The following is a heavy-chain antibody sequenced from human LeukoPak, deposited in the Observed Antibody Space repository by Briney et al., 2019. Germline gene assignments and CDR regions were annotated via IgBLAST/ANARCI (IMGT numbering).Heavy chain of an antibody. J-gene: IGHJ6*02. D-gene: IGHD1-26*01. V-gene: IGHV3-49*04. CDR1: GFTFGDYA. Sequence: SGGSLRLTCTASGFTFGDYALTWVRQAPGKGLEWVGFIRSKAYDGTTEYGASVKGRFTISRDDSKSIAYLEMNSLKTEDTAVYHCRGYSRLSDYGMDVCGQGTTVTVSS. CDR3: RGYSRLSDYGMDV. CDR2: IRSKAYDGTT.